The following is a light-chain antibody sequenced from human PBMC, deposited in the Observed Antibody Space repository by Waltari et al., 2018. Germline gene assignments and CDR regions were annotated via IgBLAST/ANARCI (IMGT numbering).Light chain of an antibody. CDR1: QTVRTTY. CDR3: QQYDISPLT. CDR2: DTS. V-gene: IGKV3-20*01. Sequence: EIVLTQSPGTLSFSPGERATLSCRASQTVRTTYLAGYQQKPGQAPTLLLYDTSSRATGIPDRFSGSGSGTDFSLTISSLEPEDFAVYYCQQYDISPLTFGGGTKVETK. J-gene: IGKJ4*01.